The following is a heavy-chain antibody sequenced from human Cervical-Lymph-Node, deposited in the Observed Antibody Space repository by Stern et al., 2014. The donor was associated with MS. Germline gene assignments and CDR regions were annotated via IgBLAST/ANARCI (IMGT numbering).Heavy chain of an antibody. CDR1: GGSISTSGYY. D-gene: IGHD2-2*01. CDR2: IYYSGTA. Sequence: VQLVESGPGLVTPSQTLSLTCTLSGGSISTSGYYWTWIRQRPGKGLEWIGYIYYSGTAYYNPSLKSRVTVSVDTSKNQFALKVTAMTAADTAVYYCAREEGGSSKVDYWGQGTLVTVSS. CDR3: AREEGGSSKVDY. V-gene: IGHV4-31*03. J-gene: IGHJ4*02.